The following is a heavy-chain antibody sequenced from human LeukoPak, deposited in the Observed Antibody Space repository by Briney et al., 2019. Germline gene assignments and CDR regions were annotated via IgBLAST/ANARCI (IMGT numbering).Heavy chain of an antibody. Sequence: GGSLRLSCAASGFTFSDYYMSWIRQAPGKGLEWVSYISSSGSTIYYADSVKGRFTISRDNARNSLYLQMNSLRAEDTAVYYCARIAAAGIINNWGQGTLVTVSS. D-gene: IGHD6-13*01. CDR3: ARIAAAGIINN. J-gene: IGHJ4*02. CDR1: GFTFSDYY. V-gene: IGHV3-11*01. CDR2: ISSSGSTI.